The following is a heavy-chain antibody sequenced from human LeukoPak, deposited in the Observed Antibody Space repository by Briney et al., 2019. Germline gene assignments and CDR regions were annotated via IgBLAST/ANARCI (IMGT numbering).Heavy chain of an antibody. V-gene: IGHV1-8*01. D-gene: IGHD3-16*02. CDR3: ARGLSVPDGYYYGMDV. Sequence: ASVKVSCKASGYTFTSYDINWVRQATGQGLEWMGWMNPNSGNTGYAQKFQGRVTMTRNTSISTAYMELSSLRSEDTAVYYCARGLSVPDGYYYGMDVWGQGTTVTVSS. CDR1: GYTFTSYD. CDR2: MNPNSGNT. J-gene: IGHJ6*02.